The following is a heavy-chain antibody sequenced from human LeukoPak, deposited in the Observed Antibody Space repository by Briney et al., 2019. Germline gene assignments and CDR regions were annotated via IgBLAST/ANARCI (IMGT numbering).Heavy chain of an antibody. Sequence: GGSLRLSCAASGFTFSSYAMHWVRQAPGKGLEWVAVISYDGSNKYYADSVKGRFTISRDNSKNTLYLQMNSLRAEDTAVYYCARDRSGWSDRVDYWGQGTLVTVSS. CDR1: GFTFSSYA. CDR3: ARDRSGWSDRVDY. V-gene: IGHV3-30-3*01. D-gene: IGHD6-19*01. CDR2: ISYDGSNK. J-gene: IGHJ4*02.